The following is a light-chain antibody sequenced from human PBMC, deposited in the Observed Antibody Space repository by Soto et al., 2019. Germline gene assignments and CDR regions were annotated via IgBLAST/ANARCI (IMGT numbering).Light chain of an antibody. CDR3: QGYDRYPIT. CDR2: KAS. Sequence: DIQMTQSPSTLSASVGDRVTITCRASQSILSWLAWYQQKPGKAPKLLIYKASTLESGVPSRFSGSGSGTEFTLTISSLQPDDFATYYCQGYDRYPITFGGGTKVEIK. J-gene: IGKJ4*01. V-gene: IGKV1-5*03. CDR1: QSILSW.